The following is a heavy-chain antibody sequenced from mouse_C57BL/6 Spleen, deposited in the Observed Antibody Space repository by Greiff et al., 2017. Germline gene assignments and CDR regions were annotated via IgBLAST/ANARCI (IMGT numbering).Heavy chain of an antibody. CDR3: ARRGVYYEGVYAMDY. D-gene: IGHD2-4*01. Sequence: EVHLVESGPELVKPGASVKISCKASGYSFTDYNMNWVKQSNGKSLEWIGVINPNYGTTSYNQKFKGKATLTVDQSSSTAYMQLNSLTSEDSAVYYCARRGVYYEGVYAMDYWGQGTSVTVSS. CDR1: GYSFTDYN. J-gene: IGHJ4*01. V-gene: IGHV1-39*01. CDR2: INPNYGTT.